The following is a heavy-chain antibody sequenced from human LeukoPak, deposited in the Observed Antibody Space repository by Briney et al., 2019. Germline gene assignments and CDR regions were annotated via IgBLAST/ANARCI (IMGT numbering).Heavy chain of an antibody. V-gene: IGHV4-61*02. D-gene: IGHD2-15*01. CDR1: GGSISSGSYY. CDR3: ARDRAATRTNWFDP. J-gene: IGHJ5*02. Sequence: PSQTLSLTCTVSGGSISSGSYYWSWIRQPAGKGLEWIGRIYTSGSTNYNPSLKSRDTISVDTSKNQFSLKLSSVTAADTAVYYCARDRAATRTNWFDPWGQGTLVTVSS. CDR2: IYTSGST.